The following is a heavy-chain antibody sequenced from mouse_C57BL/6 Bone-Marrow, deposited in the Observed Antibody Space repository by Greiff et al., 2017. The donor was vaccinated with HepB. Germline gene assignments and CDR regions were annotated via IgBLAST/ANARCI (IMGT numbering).Heavy chain of an antibody. J-gene: IGHJ1*03. D-gene: IGHD1-1*01. CDR3: ARRGYYGSSYWYFDV. CDR2: IDPNSGGT. CDR1: GYTFTSYW. Sequence: VQLQQPGAELVKPGASVKLSCKASGYTFTSYWMHWVKQRPGRGLEWNGRIDPNSGGTKYNEKFKSKATLTVDKPSSTAYMQLSSLTSEDSAVYYCARRGYYGSSYWYFDVWGTGTTVTVSS. V-gene: IGHV1-72*01.